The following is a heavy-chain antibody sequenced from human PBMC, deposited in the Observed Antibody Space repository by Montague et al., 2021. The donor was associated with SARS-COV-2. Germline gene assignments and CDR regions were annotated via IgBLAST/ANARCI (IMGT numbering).Heavy chain of an antibody. J-gene: IGHJ6*02. Sequence: SLLLSWSASGFTFSDYYMSWIRQAPGKGLEWVSYISSSSSYTNYADSVKGRFTISRDNAKNSLYLQMNSLRAEDTAVYYCARDQPHYDILTGYYKDYYYMDVWGQGTTVTVSS. V-gene: IGHV3-11*06. CDR3: ARDQPHYDILTGYYKDYYYMDV. D-gene: IGHD3-9*01. CDR1: GFTFSDYY. CDR2: ISSSSSYT.